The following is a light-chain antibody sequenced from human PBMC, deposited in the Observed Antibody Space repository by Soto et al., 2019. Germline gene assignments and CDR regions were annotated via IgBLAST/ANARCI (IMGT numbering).Light chain of an antibody. J-gene: IGKJ1*01. CDR1: QSVSSN. V-gene: IGKV3-15*01. CDR2: GAS. CDR3: QQYNNWPQT. Sequence: EIVMTQSPVTLSVSPGERATLSCRASQSVSSNLAWYQQKPGQAPRLLIYGASTRTTGIPARFSGSGSGTHFTLTISSLQSEDLLVYYCQQYNNWPQTFGQGTKVDIK.